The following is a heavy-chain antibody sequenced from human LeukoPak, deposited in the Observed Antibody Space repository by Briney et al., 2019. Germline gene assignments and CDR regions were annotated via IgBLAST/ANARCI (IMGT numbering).Heavy chain of an antibody. Sequence: GAPVKVSCKASGYTFSNYAIHWVRQAPGQRFEWMGWINAGNGHTKYSQNFQGRVTITRDSSASTVYMELSSLTSEDTAVYYCARGIWSARTVDYNLDSWGQGTLVTVSS. V-gene: IGHV1-3*01. CDR1: GYTFSNYA. CDR3: ARGIWSARTVDYNLDS. CDR2: INAGNGHT. J-gene: IGHJ4*02. D-gene: IGHD4-11*01.